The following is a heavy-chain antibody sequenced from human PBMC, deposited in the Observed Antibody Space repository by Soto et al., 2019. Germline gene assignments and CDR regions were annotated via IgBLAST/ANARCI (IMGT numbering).Heavy chain of an antibody. CDR2: INSDGSST. J-gene: IGHJ4*02. Sequence: VGSLRLSCAASGFTFSSYWMHWVRQAPGKGLVWVSRINSDGSSTSYADSVKGRFTISRDNAKNTLYLQMNSLRAEDTAVYYCASPLRYSYGYWPMDYWGQGTLVTVSS. V-gene: IGHV3-74*01. CDR3: ASPLRYSYGYWPMDY. CDR1: GFTFSSYW. D-gene: IGHD5-18*01.